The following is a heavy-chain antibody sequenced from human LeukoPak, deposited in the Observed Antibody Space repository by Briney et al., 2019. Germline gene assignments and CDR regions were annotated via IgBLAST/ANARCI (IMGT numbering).Heavy chain of an antibody. Sequence: ASVKVSCKASGGTFSSYAISWVRQAPGQGLEWMGGIIPIFGTANYAQKFQGRVTITTDESTSTAYRELSSLRSEDTAVYYCARAVGYYDSSGYDYYYYYMDVWGKGTPVTVSS. CDR1: GGTFSSYA. V-gene: IGHV1-69*05. J-gene: IGHJ6*03. CDR3: ARAVGYYDSSGYDYYYYYMDV. D-gene: IGHD3-22*01. CDR2: IIPIFGTA.